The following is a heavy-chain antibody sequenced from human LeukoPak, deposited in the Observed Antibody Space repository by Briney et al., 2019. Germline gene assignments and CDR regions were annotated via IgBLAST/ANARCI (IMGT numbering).Heavy chain of an antibody. D-gene: IGHD3-22*01. CDR2: IYSVGST. Sequence: GGSLRLSCAASGLTVSSNYMSWVRQAPGKGLEWVSFIYSVGSTNYADSVKGRFTISRDNSKNTLYLQMNTLRAEDTAVYYCARDAKEGHYDLWGQGTLVTVSS. J-gene: IGHJ4*02. V-gene: IGHV3-53*01. CDR1: GLTVSSNY. CDR3: ARDAKEGHYDL.